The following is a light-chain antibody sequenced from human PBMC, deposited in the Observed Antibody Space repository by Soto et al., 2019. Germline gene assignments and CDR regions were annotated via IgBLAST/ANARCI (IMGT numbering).Light chain of an antibody. V-gene: IGKV3-20*01. CDR1: QSVSNNY. CDR3: QQYGGSPLT. Sequence: EIVLTQSPGTLSLSPGERATLSCRASQSVSNNYLAWYQQEPGQAPRLLIYGGSNRATGIPDRFSGSGSGTDFTLTISRLEPEDFAVYYCQQYGGSPLTFGGGTKV. J-gene: IGKJ4*01. CDR2: GGS.